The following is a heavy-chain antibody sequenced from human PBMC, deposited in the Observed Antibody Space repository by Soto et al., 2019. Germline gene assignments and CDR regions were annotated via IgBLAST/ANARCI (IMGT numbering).Heavy chain of an antibody. CDR2: IYWDDDK. Sequence: GLDLEWLALIYWDDDKRYSPSLKSRLTITKDTSKNQVVLTMTNMDPVDTATYYCAHTLTIFGVVIRYNWFDPWGQGTLVTVSS. V-gene: IGHV2-5*02. D-gene: IGHD3-3*01. CDR3: AHTLTIFGVVIRYNWFDP. J-gene: IGHJ5*02.